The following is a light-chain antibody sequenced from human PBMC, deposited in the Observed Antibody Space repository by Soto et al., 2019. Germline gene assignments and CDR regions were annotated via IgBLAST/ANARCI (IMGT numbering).Light chain of an antibody. V-gene: IGKV3-15*01. CDR2: GAS. J-gene: IGKJ1*01. CDR3: QQYNNWPRA. CDR1: QSVSSN. Sequence: EIVMTQSPATLSVSPGERATLSCRASQSVSSNLAWYQQKPGQVPRLLIYGASTRATGIPARFSGSGSGTEFTLTISSLRSEDFAVYYCQQYNNWPRAFGQGTKVEIK.